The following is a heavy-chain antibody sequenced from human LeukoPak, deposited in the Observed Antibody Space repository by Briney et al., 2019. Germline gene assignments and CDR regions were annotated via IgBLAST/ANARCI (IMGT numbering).Heavy chain of an antibody. CDR3: AGGCRGGTCGSVGGNYYYDIDV. D-gene: IGHD2-15*01. V-gene: IGHV1-69*01. CDR1: GGAFNTYA. Sequence: SVMVSCTVSGGAFNTYALSWVRQAPGQGLEWLGGIIPIFGLPDYAQKFQGRVTITADEATSTVFMELNSLTSEDTAVYYCAGGCRGGTCGSVGGNYYYDIDVWGKGTTVIVSS. CDR2: IIPIFGLP. J-gene: IGHJ6*03.